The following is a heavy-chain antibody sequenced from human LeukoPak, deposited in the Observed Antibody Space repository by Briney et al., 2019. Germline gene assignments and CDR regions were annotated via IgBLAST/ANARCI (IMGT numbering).Heavy chain of an antibody. D-gene: IGHD6-6*01. V-gene: IGHV3-23*01. J-gene: IGHJ4*02. CDR3: AKDRGYSSSSASVFDY. CDR2: IIGSGGSA. Sequence: GGSLRLSCAASGFTFSSYAMYWVRQAPEKGLEWISGIIGSGGSAYYTDSVKGRFTISRDNSKNTLYLQMNSLRAEDTAVYYCAKDRGYSSSSASVFDYWGQGTLVTVSS. CDR1: GFTFSSYA.